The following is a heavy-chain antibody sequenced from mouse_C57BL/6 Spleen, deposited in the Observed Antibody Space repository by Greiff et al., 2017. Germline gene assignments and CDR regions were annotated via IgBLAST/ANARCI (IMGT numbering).Heavy chain of an antibody. CDR1: GFTFSSYA. CDR3: ARDDLIYYGNYNY. D-gene: IGHD2-1*01. Sequence: EVKLMESGGGLVKPGGSLKLSCAASGFTFSSYAMSWVRQTPEKRLEWVATISDGGSYTYYPDNVKGRFTISRDNAKNNLYLQMSHLKSEDTAMYYCARDDLIYYGNYNYWGQGTTLTVSS. CDR2: ISDGGSYT. J-gene: IGHJ2*01. V-gene: IGHV5-4*01.